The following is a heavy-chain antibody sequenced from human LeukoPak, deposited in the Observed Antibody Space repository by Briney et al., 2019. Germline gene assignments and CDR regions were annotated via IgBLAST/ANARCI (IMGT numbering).Heavy chain of an antibody. D-gene: IGHD2-15*01. CDR3: ARAHCSGGSCYVRGAFDI. J-gene: IGHJ3*02. V-gene: IGHV4-61*02. CDR1: GGSISSGGYY. Sequence: SQTLSLTCTVSGGSISSGGYYWSWIRQPAGKGLEWIGRIYTSGSTNYNPSLKSRVTISVDTSKNQFSLKLSSVTAADTAVYYCARAHCSGGSCYVRGAFDIWGQGTMVTVSS. CDR2: IYTSGST.